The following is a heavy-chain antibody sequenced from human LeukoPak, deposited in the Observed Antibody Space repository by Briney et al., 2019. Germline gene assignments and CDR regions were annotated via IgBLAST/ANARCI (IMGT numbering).Heavy chain of an antibody. D-gene: IGHD6-13*01. J-gene: IGHJ6*02. Sequence: GGSLRLSCAASGFTVSSNYMSWVRQAPGKGLEWVSVIYSGGSTYYADSEKGRFTISRDNSKNTLYLQMNSLRAEDTAVYYCARGLGHPWYPMDVWGQGTTVTVSS. CDR2: IYSGGST. V-gene: IGHV3-66*01. CDR1: GFTVSSNY. CDR3: ARGLGHPWYPMDV.